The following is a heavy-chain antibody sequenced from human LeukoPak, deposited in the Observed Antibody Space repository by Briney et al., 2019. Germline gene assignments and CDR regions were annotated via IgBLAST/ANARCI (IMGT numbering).Heavy chain of an antibody. D-gene: IGHD3-10*01. CDR2: VYTSGST. CDR1: GGSISSGRYY. V-gene: IGHV4-61*02. J-gene: IGHJ6*02. Sequence: KPSQTLSLTCTVSGGSISSGRYYWSWIRQPAGKGLEWIGRVYTSGSTNYNPSLKSRLTISVDTSKNQFSLKLSSVTAADTAVYYCARASLGESVLSDYYYGMDVWGQGTTVTVSS. CDR3: ARASLGESVLSDYYYGMDV.